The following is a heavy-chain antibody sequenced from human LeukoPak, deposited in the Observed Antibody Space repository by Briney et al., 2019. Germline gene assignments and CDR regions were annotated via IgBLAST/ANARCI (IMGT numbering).Heavy chain of an antibody. J-gene: IGHJ4*02. CDR1: GFALRSFE. D-gene: IGHD2-15*01. Sequence: GGSLRLSCAASGFALRSFEMNWIRQAPGKGLEWVSYTSNTDPTIYYADSVQGRFTISRDNAKNSLYLQMNSLRAEDTAVYYCARVGRGYCSGGSCEFDYWGQGTLVTVSS. V-gene: IGHV3-48*03. CDR3: ARVGRGYCSGGSCEFDY. CDR2: TSNTDPTI.